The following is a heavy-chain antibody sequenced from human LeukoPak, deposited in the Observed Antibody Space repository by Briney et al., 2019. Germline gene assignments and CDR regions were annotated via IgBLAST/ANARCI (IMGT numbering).Heavy chain of an antibody. V-gene: IGHV4-59*01. Sequence: PSETLSLTCTVSGGSISSYYWSWIRQPPGKGLEWIGYIYYSGSTNYNPSLKSRVTISVDTSKSQFSLKLSSVTAADTAVYYCARAGSGSYIGLIDQYYFDYWGQGTLVTVSS. CDR3: ARAGSGSYIGLIDQYYFDY. D-gene: IGHD1-26*01. CDR1: GGSISSYY. J-gene: IGHJ4*02. CDR2: IYYSGST.